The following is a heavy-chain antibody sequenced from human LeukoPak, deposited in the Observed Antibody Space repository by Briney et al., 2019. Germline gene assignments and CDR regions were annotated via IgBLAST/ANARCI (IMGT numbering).Heavy chain of an antibody. J-gene: IGHJ4*02. V-gene: IGHV1-46*01. Sequence: SVKVSCKASGYTFTSYYMHWVRQAPGQGLEWMGIINPSGGSTSYAQKFQGRVTMTRDTSTSTVYMELSSLRSEDTAVYYCARGGGYYDSSGYYTFDYWGQGTLVTVSS. D-gene: IGHD3-22*01. CDR3: ARGGGYYDSSGYYTFDY. CDR1: GYTFTSYY. CDR2: INPSGGST.